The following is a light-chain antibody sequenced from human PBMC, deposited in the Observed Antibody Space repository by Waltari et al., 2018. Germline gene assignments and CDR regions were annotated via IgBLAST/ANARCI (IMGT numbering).Light chain of an antibody. CDR3: QPNYDTPRT. Sequence: QMTQSPSSLSASVGARATITCRASQTIDYLSWYQHKPGEAPKLLIYETSTLQSGVPARFSGSKFGTTFILTISSLQPEDFATYFCQPNYDTPRTFGQGTKVDIK. CDR1: QTIDY. J-gene: IGKJ2*02. CDR2: ETS. V-gene: IGKV1-39*01.